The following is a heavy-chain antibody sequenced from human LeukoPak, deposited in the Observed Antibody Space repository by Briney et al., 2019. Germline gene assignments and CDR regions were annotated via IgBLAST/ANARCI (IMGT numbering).Heavy chain of an antibody. V-gene: IGHV4-4*09. D-gene: IGHD6-25*01. Sequence: SETLSLTCTVSGGSISSYYWSWIRQPPGKGLEWIGHIYTSGSTNYNPSLKSRVTISVDTSKNQFSLKLSSVTAADTAVYYCARGGSSGDPWGQGTLVTVSS. CDR1: GGSISSYY. CDR3: ARGGSSGDP. J-gene: IGHJ5*02. CDR2: IYTSGST.